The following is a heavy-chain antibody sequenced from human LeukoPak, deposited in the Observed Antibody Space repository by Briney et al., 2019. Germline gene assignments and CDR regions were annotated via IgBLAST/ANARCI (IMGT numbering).Heavy chain of an antibody. D-gene: IGHD2-15*01. J-gene: IGHJ4*02. CDR3: AKVARGYCSGSRCYYFDY. Sequence: PGGSLRLSCEASGFTFSDYAMSWVRQAPGKGLAWVSTNEGIGDRTYYAHPVKGQFAISRDNDKSALYLQMYRLRGKETALYYCAKVARGYCSGSRCYYFDYGGQGTLVTVSS. V-gene: IGHV3-23*01. CDR2: NEGIGDRT. CDR1: GFTFSDYA.